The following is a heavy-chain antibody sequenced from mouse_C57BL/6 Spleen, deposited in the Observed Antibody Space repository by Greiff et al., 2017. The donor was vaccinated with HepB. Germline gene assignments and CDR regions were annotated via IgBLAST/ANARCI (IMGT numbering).Heavy chain of an antibody. CDR2: IRNKANNHAT. V-gene: IGHV6-6*01. CDR1: GFTFSDAW. J-gene: IGHJ3*01. CDR3: TRPDYDLGSWFAY. Sequence: EVQGVESGGGLVQPGGSMKLSCAASGFTFSDAWMDWVRQSPEKGLEWVAEIRNKANNHATYYAESVKGRFTISRDDSKSSVYLQMNSLRAEDTGIYYCTRPDYDLGSWFAYWGQGTLVTVSA. D-gene: IGHD2-4*01.